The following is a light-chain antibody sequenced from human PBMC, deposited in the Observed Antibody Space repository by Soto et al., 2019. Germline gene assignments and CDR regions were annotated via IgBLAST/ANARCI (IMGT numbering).Light chain of an antibody. CDR3: QRYNHWPWT. CDR1: QSVGSS. V-gene: IGKV3-15*01. Sequence: EVVMTQSPATLSVSPGERVTLSCRASQSVGSSVARYQQDTGQRHSLLISDESTRATGIRDRFSGSGSGTDFTLTIRSLQSEEFAVYYCQRYNHWPWTFGHGTKVDIK. J-gene: IGKJ1*01. CDR2: DES.